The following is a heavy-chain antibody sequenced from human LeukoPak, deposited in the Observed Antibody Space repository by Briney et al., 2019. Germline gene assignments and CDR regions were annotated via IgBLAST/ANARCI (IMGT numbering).Heavy chain of an antibody. Sequence: SVKVSCKASGGTFSSYAINWVRQAPGQGLEWMGRIIPIVGTANYAQKFQGRVTTTADKSTSTAYMELSSPRSEDTAVYYCARGGNPGYYYYGMDVWGQGTTVTVSS. J-gene: IGHJ6*02. D-gene: IGHD2-15*01. V-gene: IGHV1-69*04. CDR2: IIPIVGTA. CDR1: GGTFSSYA. CDR3: ARGGNPGYYYYGMDV.